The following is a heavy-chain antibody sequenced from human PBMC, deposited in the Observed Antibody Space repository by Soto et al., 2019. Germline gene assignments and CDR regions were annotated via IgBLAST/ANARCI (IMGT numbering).Heavy chain of an antibody. V-gene: IGHV3-9*01. J-gene: IGHJ4*02. CDR2: ISWNSGSI. CDR3: AKDLASQATYYFDY. Sequence: EVQLVESGGGLVQPGRSLRLSCAASGFTFDDYAMHWVRQAPGKGLEWVSGISWNSGSIGYADSVKGRFTISRDNAKNSLYLQMNSLRAEDTALYYCAKDLASQATYYFDYWGQGTLVTASS. CDR1: GFTFDDYA.